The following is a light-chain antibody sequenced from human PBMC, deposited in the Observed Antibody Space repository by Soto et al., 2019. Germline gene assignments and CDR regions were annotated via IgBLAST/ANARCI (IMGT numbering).Light chain of an antibody. V-gene: IGLV2-14*01. CDR1: SSDIGTYNY. J-gene: IGLJ1*01. CDR3: NSYTSSSTLYV. Sequence: QSALTQPASVSGSPGQSITISCTGTSSDIGTYNYVSWYQQHPGKAPKLMLYEDSNRPSGVSNRFFGSKSGNTASLTISGLQAEDEADYFCNSYTSSSTLYVFGTGTKVTVL. CDR2: EDS.